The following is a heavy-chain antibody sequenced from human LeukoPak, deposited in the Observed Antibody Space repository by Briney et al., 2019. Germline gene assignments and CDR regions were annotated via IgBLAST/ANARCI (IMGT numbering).Heavy chain of an antibody. CDR3: ARALAITGTTGYWFDP. V-gene: IGHV4-59*01. CDR1: GGSISSYY. D-gene: IGHD1-20*01. J-gene: IGHJ5*02. Sequence: PSETLSLTCAVSGGSISSYYWSWIRPPPGKGLEWIGDIYYSGSTNYNPSVKSRVTISVDTSKNQSSLKLSSVTAADTAAYSCARALAITGTTGYWFDPWGQGHLVTVSS. CDR2: IYYSGST.